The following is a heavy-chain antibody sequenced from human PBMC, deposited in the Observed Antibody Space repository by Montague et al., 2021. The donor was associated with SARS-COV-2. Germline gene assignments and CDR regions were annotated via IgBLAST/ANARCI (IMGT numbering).Heavy chain of an antibody. J-gene: IGHJ6*02. CDR1: GYTFTGYY. CDR3: AREGGEIGTGSYYGLDV. Sequence: SVKVSCTASGYTFTGYYMHWVRQAPGQGLEWMGWIIPNSGGTNYAQMFRGRVTMTRDTSISTFYMELSGLRSDDTAVYFCAREGGEIGTGSYYGLDVWGQGTTVIVSS. V-gene: IGHV1-2*02. D-gene: IGHD1-1*01. CDR2: IIPNSGGT.